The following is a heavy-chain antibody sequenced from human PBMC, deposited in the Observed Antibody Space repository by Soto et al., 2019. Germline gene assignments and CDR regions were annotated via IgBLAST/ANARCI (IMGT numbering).Heavy chain of an antibody. J-gene: IGHJ4*02. CDR3: ARTPDRATTLQVDY. CDR2: IYYSGST. CDR1: GGSISSYY. D-gene: IGHD3-22*01. V-gene: IGHV4-59*01. Sequence: PSETLSLTCTVSGGSISSYYWSWIRQPPGKGLEWIGYIYYSGSTNYNPSLKSRVTISVDTSKNQFSLKLSSVTAADTAVYYCARTPDRATTLQVDYWGQGTLVTVSS.